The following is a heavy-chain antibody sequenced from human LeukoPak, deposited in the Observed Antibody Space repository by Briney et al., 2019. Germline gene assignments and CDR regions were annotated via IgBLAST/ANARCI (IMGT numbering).Heavy chain of an antibody. CDR2: INPDGST. CDR1: GFIFRDHS. Sequence: GGSLRLSCAASGFIFRDHSMHWARQIPGKVLVWVSRINPDGSTNYADSVKGRFTISRDNAKNTLYLQMRSLRVDDSSLYFCVRALGGSDDYWGQGTLATVSS. V-gene: IGHV3-74*01. D-gene: IGHD1-26*01. J-gene: IGHJ4*02. CDR3: VRALGGSDDY.